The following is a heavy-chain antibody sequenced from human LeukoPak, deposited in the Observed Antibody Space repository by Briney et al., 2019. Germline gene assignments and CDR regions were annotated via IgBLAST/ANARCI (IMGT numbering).Heavy chain of an antibody. CDR3: ARRSEFGVLYYMDV. Sequence: GGSLRLSCAASGFTFSTYSMNWLRPAPGKGLDWVSYISGSSGTIYYADSVKGRFTISRDNAKNSMYLQMNSLRAEDTAVYYCARRSEFGVLYYMDVWGKGTTVTVSS. V-gene: IGHV3-48*01. D-gene: IGHD3-16*01. CDR2: ISGSSGTI. CDR1: GFTFSTYS. J-gene: IGHJ6*03.